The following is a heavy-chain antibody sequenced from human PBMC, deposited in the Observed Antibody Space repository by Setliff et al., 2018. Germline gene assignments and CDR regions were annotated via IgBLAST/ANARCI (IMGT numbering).Heavy chain of an antibody. D-gene: IGHD2-15*01. CDR2: IRSKAYGGTT. V-gene: IGHV3-49*04. Sequence: GSLRLSCTASGFTFGDYAMSWVRQAPGKGLEWVGFIRSKAYGGTTEYAASVRGRFTISRDDSKNIAYLQMNSLKTEDTAVYYCTTSIYCSGGSCYGVNWFDPWGQGTLVTVSS. CDR1: GFTFGDYA. CDR3: TTSIYCSGGSCYGVNWFDP. J-gene: IGHJ5*02.